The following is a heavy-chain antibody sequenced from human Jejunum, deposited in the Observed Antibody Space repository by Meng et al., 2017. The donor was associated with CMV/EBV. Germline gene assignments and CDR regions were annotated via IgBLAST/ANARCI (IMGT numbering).Heavy chain of an antibody. Sequence: FSGHWMTWVRQAPGKGLEWVANIKEDGSEKYRVDSVKGRFTIARDNAKNSLYLQMNSLRAEDTAVYYCAKPFELKGVRRLYGMDVWGPGSTVTVSS. J-gene: IGHJ6*02. CDR2: IKEDGSEK. CDR1: FSGHW. D-gene: IGHD2-8*01. CDR3: AKPFELKGVRRLYGMDV. V-gene: IGHV3-7*01.